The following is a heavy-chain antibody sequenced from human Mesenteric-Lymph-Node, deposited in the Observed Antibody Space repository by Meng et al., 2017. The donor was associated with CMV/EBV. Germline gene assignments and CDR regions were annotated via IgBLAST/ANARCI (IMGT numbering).Heavy chain of an antibody. V-gene: IGHV4-59*01. Sequence: GSLRLSCAVYSESFSSYYWNWIRQPPGKGLEWIGYIYYSGSTSYNPSLRSRVTMSIDTSKNQFSLKLTSVTAADTAVYYCARTAIYDFRSGYYSATDVWGQGTTVTVSS. D-gene: IGHD3-3*01. CDR2: IYYSGST. CDR1: SESFSSYY. J-gene: IGHJ6*02. CDR3: ARTAIYDFRSGYYSATDV.